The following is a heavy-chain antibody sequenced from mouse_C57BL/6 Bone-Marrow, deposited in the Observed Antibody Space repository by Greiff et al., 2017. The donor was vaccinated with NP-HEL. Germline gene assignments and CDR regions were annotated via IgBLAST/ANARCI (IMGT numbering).Heavy chain of an antibody. J-gene: IGHJ1*03. CDR1: GFPITSGYY. D-gene: IGHD2-3*01. CDR3: AGDYYGYWYFDV. Sequence: QVQLKESGPGLVKPSQSLFLTCSITGFPITSGYYWFWIRQSPGKPLEWMGYITHSGETFYNPSLQSPITINNETSKNQFFLQLNSVTTEDTAMYYCAGDYYGYWYFDVWGTGTTVTVSS. CDR2: ITHSGET. V-gene: IGHV12-3*01.